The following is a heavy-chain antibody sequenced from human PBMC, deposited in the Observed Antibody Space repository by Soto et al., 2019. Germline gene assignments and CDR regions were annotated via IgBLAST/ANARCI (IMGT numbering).Heavy chain of an antibody. CDR3: AKDVVAVAGIFDN. J-gene: IGHJ4*02. CDR1: GITFSSYA. Sequence: EVQLLESGGDLIQPGGSLRLSCAASGITFSSYALSWVRQALRKGPEWVSGISGSGGSTYYADSVKGRFTISRDNSKNTLYLQMNSLRAEDTAIYYCAKDVVAVAGIFDNWGQGTLVTVSS. D-gene: IGHD6-19*01. CDR2: ISGSGGST. V-gene: IGHV3-23*01.